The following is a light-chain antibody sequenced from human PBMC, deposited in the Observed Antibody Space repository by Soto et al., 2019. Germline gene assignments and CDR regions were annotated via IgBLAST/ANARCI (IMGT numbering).Light chain of an antibody. Sequence: QSALTQPASVSGSPGQSITISCTGTSSDVGGYNYVSWYQQHPGEAPKLMISDVSDWPSGVSSRFSGSKSGNTASLTISGLQAEDEADYYCTSYTSSATYVFGTGTKVTVL. CDR3: TSYTSSATYV. CDR2: DVS. CDR1: SSDVGGYNY. V-gene: IGLV2-14*01. J-gene: IGLJ1*01.